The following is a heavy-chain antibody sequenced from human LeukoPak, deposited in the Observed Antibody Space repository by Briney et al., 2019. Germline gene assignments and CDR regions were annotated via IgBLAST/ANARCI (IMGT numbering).Heavy chain of an antibody. D-gene: IGHD3-10*01. V-gene: IGHV1-18*01. CDR2: VSPYNGNT. J-gene: IGHJ4*02. Sequence: ASVKVSCKTSGYTFTDYDITWVRQAPGQGLEWMGRVSPYNGNTYYSQRFQDRVTITKDTSTGTAYMDMRNLRTDDTAMYYCARNGRVRRVVKDLFEYWGQGTLVAVSS. CDR3: ARNGRVRRVVKDLFEY. CDR1: GYTFTDYD.